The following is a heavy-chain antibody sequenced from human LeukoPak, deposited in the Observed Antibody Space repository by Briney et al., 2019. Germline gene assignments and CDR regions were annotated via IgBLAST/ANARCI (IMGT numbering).Heavy chain of an antibody. Sequence: PGGSLRLSCAASGFTFSSYWMHWVRQAPGKGLVWVSRIDTDGSFTGYADSVRGRFTISRDNAKNTLYLQMSSLRAEDTAVYYCIRGTVGAPGNDYWGQGTLVTVSS. CDR3: IRGTVGAPGNDY. V-gene: IGHV3-74*01. D-gene: IGHD1-26*01. CDR1: GFTFSSYW. CDR2: IDTDGSFT. J-gene: IGHJ4*02.